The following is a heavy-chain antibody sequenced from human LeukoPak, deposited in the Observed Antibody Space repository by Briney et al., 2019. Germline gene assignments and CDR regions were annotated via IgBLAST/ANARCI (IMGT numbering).Heavy chain of an antibody. CDR3: ARVRSGYYYDSSGYAFDY. V-gene: IGHV4-59*01. CDR2: IYYSGST. D-gene: IGHD3-22*01. CDR1: GGSISSYS. J-gene: IGHJ4*02. Sequence: SETLSLTCTVSGGSISSYSWSWIRQPPGKGLEWIGYIYYSGSTNYNPSLKSRVTISVDTSKNQFSLKLSSVTAADTAVYYCARVRSGYYYDSSGYAFDYWGQGTLVAVSS.